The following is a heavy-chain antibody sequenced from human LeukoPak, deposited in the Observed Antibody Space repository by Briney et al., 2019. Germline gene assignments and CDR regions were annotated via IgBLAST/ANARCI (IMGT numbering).Heavy chain of an antibody. CDR1: GFTFSSYS. J-gene: IGHJ6*02. D-gene: IGHD3-10*01. V-gene: IGHV3-48*02. Sequence: GGSLRLSCAASGFTFSSYSMNWVRQAPGKGLEWVSYISSSSGTITYADSVKGRFTISRDNAKNSLSLQMNSLRDEDTAVYYCARDRYYGSGSYELGMDVWGQGTTVTVSS. CDR3: ARDRYYGSGSYELGMDV. CDR2: ISSSSGTI.